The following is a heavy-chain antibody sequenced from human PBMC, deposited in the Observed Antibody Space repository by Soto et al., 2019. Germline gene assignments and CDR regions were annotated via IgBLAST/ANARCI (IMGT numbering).Heavy chain of an antibody. V-gene: IGHV6-1*01. J-gene: IGHJ6*02. CDR2: TYYRSKWYN. D-gene: IGHD2-8*01. CDR1: GDSVSSNSAA. CDR3: ARARHCTNGVCYRRVYYYHGMDV. Sequence: SQTLSLTCAISGDSVSSNSAAWNWIRQSPSRGLEWLGRTYYRSKWYNDYAVSVKSRITINPDTSKNQFSLQLNSVTPEDTAVYYCARARHCTNGVCYRRVYYYHGMDVWGQGTTVTVSS.